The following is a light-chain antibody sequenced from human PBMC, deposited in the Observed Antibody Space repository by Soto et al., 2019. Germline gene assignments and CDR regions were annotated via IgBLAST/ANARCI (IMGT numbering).Light chain of an antibody. CDR3: SSYTSSLSYV. Sequence: QSALTQPASVSGSPGQSITISCTGTSSDVGAYNYVSWYQQHPGKAPKLMIYDVSNRPSGVSNRFSGSRSGNTASLTISGLQAEDEADYYCSSYTSSLSYVFGTGTKLTVL. CDR1: SSDVGAYNY. J-gene: IGLJ1*01. V-gene: IGLV2-14*01. CDR2: DVS.